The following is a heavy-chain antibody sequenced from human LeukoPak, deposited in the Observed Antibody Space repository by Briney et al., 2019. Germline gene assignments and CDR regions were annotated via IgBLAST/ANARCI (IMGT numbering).Heavy chain of an antibody. J-gene: IGHJ6*02. CDR2: ISSSSSYI. Sequence: GGSLRLSCATSGFTFSGYSMNWVRQAPGKGLEWVSSISSSSSYIYYADSVKGRFTISRDNAKNSLYLQMNSLRAEDTAVYYCARIPTRPLYYYYGMDVWGQGTTVTVSS. CDR1: GFTFSGYS. V-gene: IGHV3-21*01. CDR3: ARIPTRPLYYYYGMDV.